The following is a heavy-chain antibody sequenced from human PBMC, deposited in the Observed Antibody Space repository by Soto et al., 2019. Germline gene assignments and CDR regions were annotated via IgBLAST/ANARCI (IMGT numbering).Heavy chain of an antibody. J-gene: IGHJ6*02. CDR1: GFTFSSYA. V-gene: IGHV3-30-3*01. D-gene: IGHD6-13*01. Sequence: GGSLRLSCAASGFTFSSYAMHWVRQAPGKGLEWVAVISYDGSNKYYADFVKGRFTISRDNSKNTLYLQMNSLRAEDTAVYYCARGGSSSRHYYYYGMDVWGQGTTVTVSS. CDR2: ISYDGSNK. CDR3: ARGGSSSRHYYYYGMDV.